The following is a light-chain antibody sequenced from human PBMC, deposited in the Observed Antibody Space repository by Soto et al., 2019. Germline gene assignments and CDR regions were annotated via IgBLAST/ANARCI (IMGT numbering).Light chain of an antibody. CDR3: EPYDNWPPWK. V-gene: IGKV3-15*01. Sequence: EIVMTQSPVTLSVSPGERATLSCRASQSVTNNIAWYQQKPGQAPRLRIYDASTRATGIPARFSVSGSGTDFTLTISSLQSEDFAVYDCEPYDNWPPWKFGQGTKVEGK. CDR1: QSVTNN. CDR2: DAS. J-gene: IGKJ1*01.